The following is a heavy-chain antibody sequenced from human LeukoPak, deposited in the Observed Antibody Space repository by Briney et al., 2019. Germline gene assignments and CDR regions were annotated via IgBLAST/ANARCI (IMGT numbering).Heavy chain of an antibody. CDR3: ALGYHDVWER. V-gene: IGHV4-4*02. CDR1: SGSISSTTW. D-gene: IGHD1-26*01. Sequence: SETLSLTCAVSSGSISSTTWWSWVRQPPGKGLEWIGEINHSGNTYYNPSLTGRVTISDDRSDNQFSLKVNSVTAADTAVYYCALGYHDVWERWGQGTLVTVSS. J-gene: IGHJ4*02. CDR2: INHSGNT.